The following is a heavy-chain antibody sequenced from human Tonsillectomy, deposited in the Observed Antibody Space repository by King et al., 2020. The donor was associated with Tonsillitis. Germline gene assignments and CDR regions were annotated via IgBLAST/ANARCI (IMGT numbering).Heavy chain of an antibody. CDR2: IYHSGTT. Sequence: QLQESGPGLVKPSETLSLTCTVSDYSISSDYCWGWIRQPPGKGLEYIGSIYHSGTTYYNPSLKSRVTISIDTSKNQFSLRLTSATAADTAVYYCAARYSGRYHFDHWGPGTLVTVSS. CDR1: DYSISSDYC. CDR3: AARYSGRYHFDH. V-gene: IGHV4-38-2*02. J-gene: IGHJ4*02. D-gene: IGHD1-26*01.